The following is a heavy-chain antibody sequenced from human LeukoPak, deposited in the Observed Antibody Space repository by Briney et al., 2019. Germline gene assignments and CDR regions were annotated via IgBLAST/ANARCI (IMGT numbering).Heavy chain of an antibody. V-gene: IGHV3-33*01. D-gene: IGHD1-14*01. CDR2: IWYDRSNK. J-gene: IGHJ4*02. Sequence: PGGSLTLSCAVSRLTLSSYCMHWVRQAPGKGLGWVAFIWYDRSNKYYEDSVKGRFTISRDNAKKALYLQMDILRAEDTAVYYCGRGGRKDALDYWGQGTLVTVSS. CDR3: GRGGRKDALDY. CDR1: RLTLSSYC.